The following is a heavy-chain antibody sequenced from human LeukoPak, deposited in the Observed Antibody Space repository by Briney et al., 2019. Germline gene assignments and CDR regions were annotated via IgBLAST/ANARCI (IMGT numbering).Heavy chain of an antibody. V-gene: IGHV4-4*07. D-gene: IGHD3-22*01. CDR1: GSSISSYY. CDR2: IYTSGST. CDR3: ARGMDSSGYYALDY. Sequence: PSETLSLTCTVSGSSISSYYWSWIRQPAGKGLEWIGRIYTSGSTNYNPSLKSRVTMSVDTSKNQFSLKLSSVTAADTAVYYCARGMDSSGYYALDYWGQGTLVTVSS. J-gene: IGHJ4*02.